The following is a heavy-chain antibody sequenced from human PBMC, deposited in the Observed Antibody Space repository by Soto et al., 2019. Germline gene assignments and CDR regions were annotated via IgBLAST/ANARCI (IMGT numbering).Heavy chain of an antibody. V-gene: IGHV3-66*01. Sequence: EVQLVESGGGLVQPGGSLRLSCAASGFTVSSNYMSWVRQAPGKGLEWVSVIYSGGSTYYADSVKGRFTISRDNSKNTLYLQMNSLRAEDTAVYYCARDLMVDYYGSGSYLGARFDYWGQGTLVTVSS. J-gene: IGHJ4*02. CDR1: GFTVSSNY. CDR2: IYSGGST. CDR3: ARDLMVDYYGSGSYLGARFDY. D-gene: IGHD3-10*01.